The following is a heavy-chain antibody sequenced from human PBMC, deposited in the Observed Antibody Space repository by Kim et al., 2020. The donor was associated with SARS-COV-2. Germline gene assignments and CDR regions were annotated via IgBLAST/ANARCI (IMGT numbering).Heavy chain of an antibody. Sequence: GGSLRLSCAASGFIFSDHYMDWVRQAPGKGLEWVGRIGHAASSFTTEYAASVKGRFIISRDDSKKSLYLQMSSLKTEDTAVYYCVGTIPYTLDYWGQGVLVTVSS. CDR2: IGHAASSFTT. V-gene: IGHV3-72*01. J-gene: IGHJ4*02. D-gene: IGHD2-8*01. CDR3: VGTIPYTLDY. CDR1: GFIFSDHY.